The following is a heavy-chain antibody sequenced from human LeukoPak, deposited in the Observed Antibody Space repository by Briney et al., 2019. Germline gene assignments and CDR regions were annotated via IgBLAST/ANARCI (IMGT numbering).Heavy chain of an antibody. CDR2: IYYSGSN. V-gene: IGHV4-59*01. CDR1: GGSFSSYY. J-gene: IGHJ3*02. Sequence: AETLCLTCAVSGGSFSSYYRSWIRQPPGKGLEWIGYIYYSGSNNYNPSLKSRVTISVDTSKNQFSLKLSYMTAADTAVYYCARELTFAFDIWGQGTMVTVSS. CDR3: ARELTFAFDI.